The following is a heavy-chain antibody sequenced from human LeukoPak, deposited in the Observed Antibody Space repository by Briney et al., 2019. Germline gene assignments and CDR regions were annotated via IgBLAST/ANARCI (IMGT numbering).Heavy chain of an antibody. CDR1: GYTFTSHG. CDR3: ARYQLLEKNWFDP. CDR2: ISPYNANT. D-gene: IGHD2-2*01. Sequence: ASVKVSCKASGYTFTSHGISWVRQAPGQGLEWMGWISPYNANTNYAQKFQGRVTMTTDTSTSTAYMELRSLRSDDTAVHYCARYQLLEKNWFDPWGQGTLVTVSS. V-gene: IGHV1-18*01. J-gene: IGHJ5*02.